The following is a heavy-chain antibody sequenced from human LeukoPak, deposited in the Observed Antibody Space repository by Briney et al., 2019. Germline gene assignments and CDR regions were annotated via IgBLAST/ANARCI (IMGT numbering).Heavy chain of an antibody. CDR2: INSNTGDT. V-gene: IGHV1-2*02. CDR1: GYTFTDYY. J-gene: IGHJ4*02. Sequence: ASVKVSCKASGYTFTDYYIHWVRQAPGQGPEWMGWINSNTGDTKYAQKFQDRVTLTQDTSISTAYMELSRLESDVTAVFYCARGRWLQLWGDYWGQGTPLTVSS. D-gene: IGHD5-18*01. CDR3: ARGRWLQLWGDY.